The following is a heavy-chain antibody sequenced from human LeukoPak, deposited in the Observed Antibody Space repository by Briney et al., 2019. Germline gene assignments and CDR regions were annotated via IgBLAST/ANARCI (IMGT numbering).Heavy chain of an antibody. D-gene: IGHD3-10*01. Sequence: ASVKISCNSSGSSFTSYDISCVRQAPAQGNEWMGWISAYNGNTNYAQKLQGRVTMTTDTSTSTAYMELRSLRSDDTAVYYCARGVPGSSYSYYYGMDVWGQGTTVTVSS. CDR3: ARGVPGSSYSYYYGMDV. V-gene: IGHV1-18*01. CDR2: ISAYNGNT. J-gene: IGHJ6*02. CDR1: GSSFTSYD.